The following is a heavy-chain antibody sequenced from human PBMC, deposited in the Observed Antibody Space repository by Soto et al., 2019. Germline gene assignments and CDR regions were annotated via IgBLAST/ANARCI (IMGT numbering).Heavy chain of an antibody. CDR1: GGSISSGGYS. CDR3: ARAQHGYSIGRGWFDP. V-gene: IGHV4-30-2*01. D-gene: IGHD6-19*01. J-gene: IGHJ5*02. Sequence: QLLLQESGSGLVKPSQTLSLTCAVSGGSISSGGYSWSWIRQPPGKVLEWIGYIYHSGSTYYNPSLERRVTISVDRSKNQFSLKLSSVTYADTAVYYWARAQHGYSIGRGWFDPWGQGTLVTVSS. CDR2: IYHSGST.